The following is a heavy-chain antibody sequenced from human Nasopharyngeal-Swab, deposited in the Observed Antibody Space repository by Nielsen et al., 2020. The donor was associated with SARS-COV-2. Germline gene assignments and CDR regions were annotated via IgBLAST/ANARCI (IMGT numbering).Heavy chain of an antibody. Sequence: GESLKISCAASGFTFSNYAMTWVRQAPGKGLEWVSVISGSGGSTYYADSVKGRFTISRDNSKNTLYLQMNSLRAEDTAVYYCAKAGTFLEWLLSDYWGQGTLVTVSS. CDR1: GFTFSNYA. V-gene: IGHV3-23*01. D-gene: IGHD3-3*02. CDR2: ISGSGGST. J-gene: IGHJ4*02. CDR3: AKAGTFLEWLLSDY.